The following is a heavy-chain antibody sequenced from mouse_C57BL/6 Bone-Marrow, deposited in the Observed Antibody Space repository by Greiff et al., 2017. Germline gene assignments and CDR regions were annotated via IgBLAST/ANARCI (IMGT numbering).Heavy chain of an antibody. V-gene: IGHV1-26*01. Sequence: EVQLQQSGPELVKPGASVKISCKASGYTFTDYYMNWVKQSHGKSLEWIGDINPNNGGTSYTQKFKGKATLTVDKSSSTAYMELRSLTSEDSAVYYCARTDSNYLYYYVMDYWGQGTSVTVSS. CDR2: INPNNGGT. J-gene: IGHJ4*01. CDR3: ARTDSNYLYYYVMDY. D-gene: IGHD2-5*01. CDR1: GYTFTDYY.